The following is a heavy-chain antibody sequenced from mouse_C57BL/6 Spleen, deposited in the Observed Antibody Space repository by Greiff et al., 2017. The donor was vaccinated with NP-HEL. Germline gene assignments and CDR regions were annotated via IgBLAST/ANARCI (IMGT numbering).Heavy chain of an antibody. Sequence: QVQLQQPGAELVRPGTSVKLSCKASGYTFTSYWMHWVKQRPGPGLEWIGVIDPSDSYTNYNQKFKGKATLTVDTSSSTAYMQLSSLTSEDSAVYYCFYDGYYPFAYWGQGTLVTVSA. J-gene: IGHJ3*01. V-gene: IGHV1-59*01. CDR2: IDPSDSYT. CDR1: GYTFTSYW. CDR3: FYDGYYPFAY. D-gene: IGHD2-3*01.